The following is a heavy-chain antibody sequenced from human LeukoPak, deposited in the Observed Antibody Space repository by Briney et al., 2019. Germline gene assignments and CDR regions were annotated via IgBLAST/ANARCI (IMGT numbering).Heavy chain of an antibody. J-gene: IGHJ4*02. CDR3: ASGDKYDGSGNYQYDFGY. V-gene: IGHV3-30-3*01. D-gene: IGHD3-22*01. CDR2: MSYDGGIK. CDR1: GFTFSSYA. Sequence: PGRSLRLSCAASGFTFSSYAMHWVRQAPGKGLEWVTVMSYDGGIKFYADSVKGRFTISRDNSKNTLYLQMNSLRAEDTAVYYCASGDKYDGSGNYQYDFGYWGQGTQVNVSS.